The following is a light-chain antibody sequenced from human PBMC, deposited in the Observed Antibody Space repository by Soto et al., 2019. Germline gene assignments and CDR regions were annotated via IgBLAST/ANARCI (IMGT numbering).Light chain of an antibody. CDR3: QQYGSSPFT. CDR1: QSVGSSN. Sequence: EIVLTQSPATLSLSPGERATLSCGASQSVGSSNLAWYQQKPGLAPRLLIYDASSRATGIPDRFSGSGSETDFTLTISRLEPEDSAVYHCQQYGSSPFTFGPGTKVDIK. J-gene: IGKJ3*01. V-gene: IGKV3D-20*01. CDR2: DAS.